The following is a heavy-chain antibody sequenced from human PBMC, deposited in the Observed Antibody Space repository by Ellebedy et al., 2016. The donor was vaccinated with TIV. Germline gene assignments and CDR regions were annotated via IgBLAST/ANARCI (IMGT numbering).Heavy chain of an antibody. CDR2: INSDGSNT. Sequence: PGGSLRLSCAASGFTFSSYWMHWVRQAPGKGLVWVSRINSDGSNTSYADSVKGRFTISRDNAKNTLYLQMNSLRAEDTAVYYCARDHPLGIENFDYWGQGTLVTVSS. CDR3: ARDHPLGIENFDY. J-gene: IGHJ4*02. D-gene: IGHD7-27*01. V-gene: IGHV3-74*01. CDR1: GFTFSSYW.